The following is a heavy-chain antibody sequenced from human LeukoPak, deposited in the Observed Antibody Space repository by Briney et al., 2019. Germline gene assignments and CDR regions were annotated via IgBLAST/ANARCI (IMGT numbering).Heavy chain of an antibody. J-gene: IGHJ4*02. Sequence: ASETLSLTCSVSGDSVSSLVYYWGWVRQPPGKGLEWLGHVYYTGSTHYNLSLKNRVSMSIDRSQNRFSLKLTSLTDADSAVFYCVRMFCDGDCAPGRLDFWGQGSLVTVAS. CDR2: VYYTGST. CDR1: GDSVSSLVYY. D-gene: IGHD2-21*02. CDR3: VRMFCDGDCAPGRLDF. V-gene: IGHV4-39*01.